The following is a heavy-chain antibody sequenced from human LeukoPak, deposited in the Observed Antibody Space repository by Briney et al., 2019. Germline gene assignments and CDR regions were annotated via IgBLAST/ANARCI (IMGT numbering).Heavy chain of an antibody. CDR1: GGSIGSYY. Sequence: KPSETLSLTCTVSGGSIGSYYWSWIRQPPGKGLEWIGYIYYSGSTNYNPSLKSRVTISVDTSKNQFSLKLSSVTAADTAVYYCARDPTPSSSWYNYYYYGMDVWGQGTTVTVSS. V-gene: IGHV4-59*01. CDR2: IYYSGST. CDR3: ARDPTPSSSWYNYYYYGMDV. J-gene: IGHJ6*02. D-gene: IGHD6-13*01.